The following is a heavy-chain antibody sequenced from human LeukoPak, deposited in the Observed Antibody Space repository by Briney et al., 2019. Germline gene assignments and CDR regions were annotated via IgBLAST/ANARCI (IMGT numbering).Heavy chain of an antibody. V-gene: IGHV4-39*01. CDR3: ARLTTVLRYFDY. CDR2: IYYSGST. CDR1: GGSISSSSYY. Sequence: PSETLSLTCTVSGGSISSSSYYWGWIRQPPGKGLEWIGSIYYSGSTYYNPSLKSRLTISVDTSKNQFSLKLSSVTAADTAVYYCARLTTVLRYFDYWGQGTLVTVSS. J-gene: IGHJ4*02. D-gene: IGHD4-17*01.